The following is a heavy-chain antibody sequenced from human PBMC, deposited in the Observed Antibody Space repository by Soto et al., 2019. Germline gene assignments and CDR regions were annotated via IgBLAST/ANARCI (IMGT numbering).Heavy chain of an antibody. J-gene: IGHJ3*02. Sequence: SETLSLTCAVYGGSFSGYYWSWIRRPPGKGLEWIGEINHIGSTNYNPSLKSRVTISVDTSKNQFSLKLSSVTAADTAVYYCASIYSSGWYGGHVFDSWGQGTMVTVSS. CDR1: GGSFSGYY. V-gene: IGHV4-34*01. CDR2: INHIGST. CDR3: ASIYSSGWYGGHVFDS. D-gene: IGHD6-19*01.